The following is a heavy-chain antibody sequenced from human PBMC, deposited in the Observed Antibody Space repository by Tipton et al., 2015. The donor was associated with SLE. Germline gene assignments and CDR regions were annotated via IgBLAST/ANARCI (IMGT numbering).Heavy chain of an antibody. V-gene: IGHV4-31*11. CDR2: IYYSGST. J-gene: IGHJ2*01. CDR3: ARDPGIAGYWCFDL. Sequence: TLSLTCAVYDGSLSGYYWSWIRQHPGKGLEWVGYIYYSGSTYYNPSLKSRVTISLDTSKNQFSLKLTSVTAADTAVYYCARDPGIAGYWCFDLWGRGTQVTGSS. D-gene: IGHD6-13*01. CDR1: DGSLSGYY.